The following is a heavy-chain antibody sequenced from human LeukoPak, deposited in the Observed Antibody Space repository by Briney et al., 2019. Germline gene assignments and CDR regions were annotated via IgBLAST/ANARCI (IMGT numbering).Heavy chain of an antibody. CDR1: GDFITAYY. CDR3: ASNTGTVFDN. V-gene: IGHV4-59*01. CDR2: VYYSGKT. Sequence: SETLSLTCTVSGDFITAYYWSWIRQAPGKGLEWIGYVYYSGKTEYNPSLRSRVTISLEMSNHQFSLKLTSVTAADTAVYYCASNTGTVFDNWGQGALVTVSS. J-gene: IGHJ4*02. D-gene: IGHD1-1*01.